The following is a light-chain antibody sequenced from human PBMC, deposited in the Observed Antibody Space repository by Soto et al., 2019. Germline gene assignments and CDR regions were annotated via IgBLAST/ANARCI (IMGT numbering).Light chain of an antibody. CDR3: SSYTSSRTHNYV. CDR2: EVS. Sequence: QSALTLPASVSGSPGQSITISCTGTSSDVGGYNYVSWYQQHPGKAPKLMIYEVSNRPSGVSNRFSGYKSGNTASLTISGIQAEDEADYYCSSYTSSRTHNYVFGTGTKVTVL. CDR1: SSDVGGYNY. V-gene: IGLV2-14*01. J-gene: IGLJ1*01.